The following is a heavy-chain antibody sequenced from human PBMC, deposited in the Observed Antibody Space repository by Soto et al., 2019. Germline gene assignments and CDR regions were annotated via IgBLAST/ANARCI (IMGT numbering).Heavy chain of an antibody. D-gene: IGHD3-9*01. CDR2: IYPGDSDT. V-gene: IGHV5-51*01. CDR3: ARQAVTEANYDILTGYYYYYYMDV. J-gene: IGHJ6*03. CDR1: GYSFTSYW. Sequence: GESLKISCKGSGYSFTSYWIGWVRQMPGKGLEWMGIIYPGDSDTRYSPSFQGQVTISADKSISTAYLQWSSLKASDTAMYYCARQAVTEANYDILTGYYYYYYMDVWGKGTTVTVSS.